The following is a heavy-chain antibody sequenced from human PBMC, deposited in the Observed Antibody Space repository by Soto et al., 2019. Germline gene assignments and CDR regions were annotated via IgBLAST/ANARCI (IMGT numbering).Heavy chain of an antibody. Sequence: ASVKVSCKASGYTLTSYYMHWVRQAPGQGLEWMGIINPSGGSTSYAQKFQGRVTMTRDTSTSTVYMELSSLRSEDTAVYYCARDMYYYDSSGSLDYWGQGTLVTVSS. CDR1: GYTLTSYY. V-gene: IGHV1-46*01. D-gene: IGHD3-22*01. CDR3: ARDMYYYDSSGSLDY. CDR2: INPSGGST. J-gene: IGHJ4*02.